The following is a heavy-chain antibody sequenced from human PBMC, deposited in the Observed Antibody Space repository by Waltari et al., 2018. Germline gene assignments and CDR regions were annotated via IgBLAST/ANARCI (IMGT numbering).Heavy chain of an antibody. CDR1: GFTFGDYA. CDR3: TGDQGWNSISRRGMDV. CDR2: IRSEAYGGTT. D-gene: IGHD1-1*01. J-gene: IGHJ6*02. V-gene: IGHV3-49*04. Sequence: ELQLVESGGGSVQPGRSLRLSCKASGFTFGDYAMSWVRQAPGKGLEGLGFIRSEAYGGTTEYAASVKGRFTISKGDSKNIAYLQMNSLRTEDTAVYYCTGDQGWNSISRRGMDVWGQGTTVTVSS.